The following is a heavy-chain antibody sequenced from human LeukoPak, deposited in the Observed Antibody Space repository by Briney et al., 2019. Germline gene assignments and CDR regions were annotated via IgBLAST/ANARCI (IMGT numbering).Heavy chain of an antibody. V-gene: IGHV3-21*01. CDR1: GFTFSSFN. J-gene: IGHJ3*02. Sequence: GGSLRLSCAASGFTFSSFNMNWVRQAPGKAMEWVSSITSSGTHIFYADSVRGRFTISGDNAKNSLYLQMDSLGPDDTAVYYCAREGVGATTGAFDIWGQGTMVTVSS. CDR2: ITSSGTHI. D-gene: IGHD1-26*01. CDR3: AREGVGATTGAFDI.